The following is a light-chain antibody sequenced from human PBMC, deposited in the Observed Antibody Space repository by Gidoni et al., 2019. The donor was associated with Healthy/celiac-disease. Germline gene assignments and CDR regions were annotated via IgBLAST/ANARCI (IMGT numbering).Light chain of an antibody. V-gene: IGKV4-1*01. CDR2: WAS. CDR3: QQYYSART. CDR1: QSILYNSNNKNY. Sequence: DIVMTQSPDSLAVSLGEGATINCKSSQSILYNSNNKNYLAWYQQKPGQPPKLLIYWASTRESGVPDRLSGSGSGTDFTLTISSLQAEDVAVYYCQQYYSARTFGQGTKVEIK. J-gene: IGKJ1*01.